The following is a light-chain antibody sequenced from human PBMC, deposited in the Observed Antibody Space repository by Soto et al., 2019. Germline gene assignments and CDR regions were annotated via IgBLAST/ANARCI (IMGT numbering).Light chain of an antibody. V-gene: IGKV3-20*01. CDR2: GAS. CDR1: QTITLNY. Sequence: ENVLTQSPGTLSLFPGEGATLSCRASQTITLNYLAWYQQKPGQAPRLLISGASGRATGIPDRFSGSGSGTDFTLTISRLEPEDFAVYYCQQYGSAPYTFGQGTKVESK. J-gene: IGKJ2*01. CDR3: QQYGSAPYT.